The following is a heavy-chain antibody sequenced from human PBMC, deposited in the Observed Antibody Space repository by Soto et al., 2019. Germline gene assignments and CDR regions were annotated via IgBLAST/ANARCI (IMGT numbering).Heavy chain of an antibody. CDR1: GYTFTSYD. Sequence: QVHLVQSGAEVRKPGASVKVSCKASGYTFTSYDINWVRQATGQGLEWMGWMNPNSGNTAYAQKFXXRVTMTRNTSISTAHMELSSLRSEDTAVYYCARERTRGFGPWGQGTLVTVSS. V-gene: IGHV1-8*01. CDR3: ARERTRGFGP. CDR2: MNPNSGNT. J-gene: IGHJ5*02.